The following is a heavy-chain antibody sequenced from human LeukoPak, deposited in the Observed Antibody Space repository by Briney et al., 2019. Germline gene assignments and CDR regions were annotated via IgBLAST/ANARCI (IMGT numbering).Heavy chain of an antibody. D-gene: IGHD5-24*01. V-gene: IGHV7-4-1*02. J-gene: IGHJ4*02. Sequence: ASVKVSCKASGYTFTSYAMNWVRQAPGQGLEWMGWINTNTGNPTYAQGFTGRFVFSLDTSVSTAYLQISSLKAEDTAVYYCARDREMATVPPGVGYLDYWGQGTLVTVSS. CDR3: ARDREMATVPPGVGYLDY. CDR1: GYTFTSYA. CDR2: INTNTGNP.